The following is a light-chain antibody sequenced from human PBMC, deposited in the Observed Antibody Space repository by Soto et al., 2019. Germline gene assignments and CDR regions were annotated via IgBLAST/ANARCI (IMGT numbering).Light chain of an antibody. V-gene: IGKV3-20*01. Sequence: EIVLTQSPGTLSLSPGQRATLSCRASQSVSSNYLAWYQQKPGQAPRLLLHGASSRATAIPDRFSGSGSGTDFTLTISRLEPEDFAMYYCQQYGTSPQTFGQGTKVEIK. CDR3: QQYGTSPQT. CDR2: GAS. CDR1: QSVSSNY. J-gene: IGKJ2*01.